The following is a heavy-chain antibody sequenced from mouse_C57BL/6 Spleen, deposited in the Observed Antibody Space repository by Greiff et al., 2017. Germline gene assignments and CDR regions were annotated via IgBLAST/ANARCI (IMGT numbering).Heavy chain of an antibody. J-gene: IGHJ1*03. CDR1: GYTFTSYW. CDR3: ARKYDGSSSYWYFDV. D-gene: IGHD1-1*01. V-gene: IGHV1-72*01. Sequence: QVQLQQPGAELVKPGASVKLSCKASGYTFTSYWMHWVKPRPGRGLEWIGRIDPNSGGTKYNEKFKSKATLTVDKPSSTAYMQLSSLTSEDSAVYYCARKYDGSSSYWYFDVWGTGTTVTVSS. CDR2: IDPNSGGT.